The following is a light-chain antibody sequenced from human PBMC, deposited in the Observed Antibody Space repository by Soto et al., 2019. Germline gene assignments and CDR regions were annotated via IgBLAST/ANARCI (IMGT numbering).Light chain of an antibody. CDR1: SRDIGFYNY. Sequence: QSALTQPASVSGSPVQSITISCTGTSRDIGFYNYVSWYQQHPGKAPKLIIYEVAKRPSGVSSRFSGSKSGNTASLTISGLQAEDEADYHCSSYTNTGTLYVFGTGTKLTVL. CDR2: EVA. V-gene: IGLV2-14*01. CDR3: SSYTNTGTLYV. J-gene: IGLJ1*01.